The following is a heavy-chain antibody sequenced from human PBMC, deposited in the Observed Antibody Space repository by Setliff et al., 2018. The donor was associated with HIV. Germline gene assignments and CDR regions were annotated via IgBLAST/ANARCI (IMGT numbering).Heavy chain of an antibody. Sequence: SETLSPTCNVSDGSISSSSYYWAWIRQPPGKGLEWIGTIYYSGNTYYRPSLKSRVTVSIDTSKNQFSLRLNSVTAADTAVYYCARQSGYTRGWDIFGLVAGSFDIWGQGTMVTVSS. CDR1: DGSISSSSYY. CDR3: ARQSGYTRGWDIFGLVAGSFDI. D-gene: IGHD3-3*01. CDR2: IYYSGNT. V-gene: IGHV4-39*01. J-gene: IGHJ3*02.